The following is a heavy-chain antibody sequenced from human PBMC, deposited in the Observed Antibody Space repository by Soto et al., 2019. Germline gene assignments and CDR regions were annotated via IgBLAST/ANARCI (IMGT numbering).Heavy chain of an antibody. CDR1: GFTFSNYA. D-gene: IGHD6-19*01. CDR2: VSATAGTI. J-gene: IGHJ5*02. CDR3: ARDPPRQYSSGWYTGS. Sequence: GGSLRLSCAASGFTFSNYAMSWVRQAPGKGLEWVSLVSATAGTIYYADSVKGRFTISRDNAKNSLYLQMNSLRDEDTAVYYCARDPPRQYSSGWYTGSWGQGTLVTVSS. V-gene: IGHV3-48*02.